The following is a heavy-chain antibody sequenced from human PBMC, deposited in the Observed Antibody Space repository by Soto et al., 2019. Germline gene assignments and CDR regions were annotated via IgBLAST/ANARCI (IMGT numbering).Heavy chain of an antibody. Sequence: QVQLVESGGGVVQPGRSLRLSCAAAGCTFSNYGMHWVRQAPGQGLEWVALIWYDGSNKYYIGSVKGRFTISRDNSKNTLYLQMNSLRDEDTAVYYCARYHGDAGGYGHLDYWGQGPLVTVSS. V-gene: IGHV3-33*01. CDR2: IWYDGSNK. CDR3: ARYHGDAGGYGHLDY. J-gene: IGHJ4*02. CDR1: GCTFSNYG. D-gene: IGHD4-17*01.